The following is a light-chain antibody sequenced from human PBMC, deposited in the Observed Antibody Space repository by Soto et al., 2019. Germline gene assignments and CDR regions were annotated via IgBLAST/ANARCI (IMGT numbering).Light chain of an antibody. CDR3: QVWDSSSDLLYV. V-gene: IGLV3-21*04. CDR2: YDS. CDR1: NIGSKS. J-gene: IGLJ1*01. Sequence: SYELTQPPSVSVAPGKTARITCGGNNIGSKSMHWYQQKPGQAPVLVIYYDSDRPSGIPERFSGSNSGNTATLTISRVEAGDEADYYCQVWDSSSDLLYVFGTGTKLTVL.